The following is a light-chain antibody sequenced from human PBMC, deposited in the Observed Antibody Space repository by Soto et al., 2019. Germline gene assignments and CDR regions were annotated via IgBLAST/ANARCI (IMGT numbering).Light chain of an antibody. CDR3: QQYNSYPSR. CDR2: DAS. J-gene: IGKJ4*01. CDR1: QSVGSW. V-gene: IGKV1-5*01. Sequence: DIRMAQSPSTLSASVGDRVTITCRASQSVGSWLAWYQQKPGKAPKLLIYDASSLQSGVPSRFSGSGSGTEFTLTISSLQPDDFATYYCQQYNSYPSRFGGGTKVEI.